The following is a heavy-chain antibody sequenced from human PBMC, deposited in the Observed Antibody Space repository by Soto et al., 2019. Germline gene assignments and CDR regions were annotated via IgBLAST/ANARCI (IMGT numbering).Heavy chain of an antibody. CDR2: ISTSGGTT. J-gene: IGHJ4*02. CDR1: GFTFSSYA. Sequence: EVLLLESGGGLVQPGGSLRLSCAASGFTFSSYAMSWVRQAPGKGMEWVSAISTSGGTTYYADAGKGRFTISSDNSKNTLYLQMNSLRAEDTAVYYCAKDGRGYNYGRRFDYWGQGTLVTVSS. D-gene: IGHD5-18*01. CDR3: AKDGRGYNYGRRFDY. V-gene: IGHV3-23*01.